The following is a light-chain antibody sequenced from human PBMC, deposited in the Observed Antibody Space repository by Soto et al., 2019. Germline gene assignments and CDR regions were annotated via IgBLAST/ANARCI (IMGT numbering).Light chain of an antibody. V-gene: IGKV3-15*01. CDR3: QQYNSWSCT. CDR1: QSVSII. CDR2: GAT. Sequence: EIMMSLSPATLSVYPGERATLSCRASQSVSIILAWYQQQPAQPPTLLINGATTRATASPARSIGSGSGTEFSLTTISLQSEDVAVVYCQQYNSWSCTFGPGSMVDI. J-gene: IGKJ3*01.